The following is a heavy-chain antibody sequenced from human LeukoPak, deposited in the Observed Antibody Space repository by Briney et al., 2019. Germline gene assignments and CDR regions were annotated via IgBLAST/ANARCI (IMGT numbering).Heavy chain of an antibody. CDR2: IIPIFSSP. J-gene: IGHJ4*02. D-gene: IGHD4-11*01. CDR1: GGTFKNHA. CDR3: APEGLYNNYVFHY. Sequence: ASVKVSCKASGGTFKNHAISWVRQAPGQGLEWMGGIIPIFSSPKYAQRFQGRVSITADESTNTAFMELSSLTSEDTAVYYCAPEGLYNNYVFHYWGPGTLVTVSS. V-gene: IGHV1-69*13.